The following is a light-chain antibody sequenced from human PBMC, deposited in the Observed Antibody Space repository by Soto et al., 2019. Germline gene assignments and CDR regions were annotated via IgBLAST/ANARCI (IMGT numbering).Light chain of an antibody. J-gene: IGLJ3*02. V-gene: IGLV1-44*01. Sequence: QSVLTQPPSASGTPGQRVTISCSGSNSNIGSNTVNWYQQLPGTAPKLIIYINNRRPSGVPDRFSGSKSGTSASLAISGLQSEDEADFYCAAWDDSLNGQVFGGGTKVTVL. CDR3: AAWDDSLNGQV. CDR2: INN. CDR1: NSNIGSNT.